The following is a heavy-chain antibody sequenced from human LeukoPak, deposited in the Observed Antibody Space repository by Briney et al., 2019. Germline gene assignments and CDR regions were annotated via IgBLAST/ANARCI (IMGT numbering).Heavy chain of an antibody. D-gene: IGHD6-19*01. CDR1: GFSFSSYS. J-gene: IGHJ4*02. CDR3: ARGFYSSGWPFFDC. Sequence: GGCLTLSCSPSGFSFSSYSMNWVRHPPGKGLEWVSYISSSSSSIYYADAVKGRFTISRDNAKNSLYLQMNSLRDEDTAVYYCARGFYSSGWPFFDCWGKGTLVT. CDR2: ISSSSSSI. V-gene: IGHV3-48*02.